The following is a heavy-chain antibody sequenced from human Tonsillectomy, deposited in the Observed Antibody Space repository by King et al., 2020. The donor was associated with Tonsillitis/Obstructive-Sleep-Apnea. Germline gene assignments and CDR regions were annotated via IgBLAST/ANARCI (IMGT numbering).Heavy chain of an antibody. CDR3: ARDGPAVAGTYFDY. V-gene: IGHV4-59*01. Sequence: QLQESGPGLVKPSETLSLTCTVSGGSISSYYWSWIRQPPGKGLEWIGYIYYSGSTNYNPSLKSRVTISVDTSKNQFSLKLSSVTAADTAVYYCARDGPAVAGTYFDYWDQGTLVTVSS. D-gene: IGHD6-19*01. CDR2: IYYSGST. CDR1: GGSISSYY. J-gene: IGHJ4*02.